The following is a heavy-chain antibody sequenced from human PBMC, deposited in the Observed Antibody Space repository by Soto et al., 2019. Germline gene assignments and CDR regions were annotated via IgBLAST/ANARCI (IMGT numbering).Heavy chain of an antibody. CDR2: INPKFGGT. V-gene: IGHV1-2*02. Sequence: QVQLVQSGAEVKEPGDSVRVSCEASGYTFTAYYVHWVRQAPGQGLEWMGWINPKFGGTTYAQDFQGRVSMTRDMSISTVYMELSRLTSDDTAIYYCARNMDYYYGSGSGNGHGFWGQGTTVTVFS. CDR3: ARNMDYYYGSGSGNGHGF. CDR1: GYTFTAYY. J-gene: IGHJ6*02. D-gene: IGHD3-10*01.